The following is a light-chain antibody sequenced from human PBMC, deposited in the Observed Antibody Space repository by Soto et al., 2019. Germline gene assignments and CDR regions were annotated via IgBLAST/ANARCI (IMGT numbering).Light chain of an antibody. CDR2: DAS. V-gene: IGKV1-5*01. J-gene: IGKJ1*01. CDR1: QSISSW. CDR3: QQYNSYAWT. Sequence: IQMTQSPSTLSASVGDRVTITCRASQSISSWLAWYQRKPGKAPKLLIYDASSLESGVPSRFSGSGSGTEFTLTISSLQPDDFATYYCQQYNSYAWTFGQGTKVDI.